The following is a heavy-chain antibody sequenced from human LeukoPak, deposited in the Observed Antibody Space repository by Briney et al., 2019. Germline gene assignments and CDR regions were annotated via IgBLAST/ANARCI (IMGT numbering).Heavy chain of an antibody. J-gene: IGHJ6*02. CDR2: IYYSGST. D-gene: IGHD1-26*01. CDR3: ARDRGSGSYSKYYYYGMDV. CDR1: GYSISSGYY. V-gene: IGHV4-61*01. Sequence: PSETLSLTCTVSGYSISSGYYWGWIRQPPGKGLEWIGYIYYSGSTNYNPSLKSRVTISVDTSKNQFSLKLSSVTAADTAVYYCARDRGSGSYSKYYYYGMDVWGQGTTVTVSS.